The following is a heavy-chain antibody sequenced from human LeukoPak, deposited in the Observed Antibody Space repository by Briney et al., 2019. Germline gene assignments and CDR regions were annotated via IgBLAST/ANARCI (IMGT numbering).Heavy chain of an antibody. Sequence: SETLSLTCTVSGGSISSYYWSWIRQPPGKGLEWIGYIYYSGSTNYNPSLKSRVTISVDTSKNQFSLKLSSVTAADTAVYYCARGGRDDWFDPWGQETLVTVSS. J-gene: IGHJ5*02. V-gene: IGHV4-59*01. CDR2: IYYSGST. CDR1: GGSISSYY. CDR3: ARGGRDDWFDP.